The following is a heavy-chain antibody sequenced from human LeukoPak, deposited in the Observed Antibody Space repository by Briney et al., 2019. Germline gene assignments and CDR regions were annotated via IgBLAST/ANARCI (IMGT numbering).Heavy chain of an antibody. CDR3: ARTLRGYSYGPFDY. CDR2: IWYDESNK. V-gene: IGHV3-33*01. Sequence: GRSLRLSCAASGFTFSSYGMHWVRQAPGKGLEWVAVIWYDESNKYYADSVKGRFTISRDNSKNTLYLQMNSLRAEDTAVYYCARTLRGYSYGPFDYWGQGTLVTVSS. D-gene: IGHD5-18*01. J-gene: IGHJ4*02. CDR1: GFTFSSYG.